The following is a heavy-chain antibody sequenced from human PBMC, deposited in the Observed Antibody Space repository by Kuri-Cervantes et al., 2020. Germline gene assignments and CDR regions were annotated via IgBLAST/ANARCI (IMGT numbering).Heavy chain of an antibody. J-gene: IGHJ3*02. V-gene: IGHV4-61*02. CDR3: ARRGFHAFDI. CDR2: IYHSGST. CDR1: GGSISSGSYY. D-gene: IGHD2-21*01. Sequence: SETLSLTCTVSGGSISSGSYYWSWIRQPAGKGLEWIGRIYHSGSTNYNPSLKSRVTISVDTSKNQFSLKLSSVTAADTAVYYCARRGFHAFDIWGQGTMVTVSS.